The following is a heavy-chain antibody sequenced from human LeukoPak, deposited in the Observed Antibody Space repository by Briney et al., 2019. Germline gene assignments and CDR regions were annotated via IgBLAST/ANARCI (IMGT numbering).Heavy chain of an antibody. D-gene: IGHD3-10*01. Sequence: GASVKVSCKASGYTFTGYYMHWVRQAPGQGLEWMGWINPNSGGTNYAQKFQGRVTMTRDTSISTAYMELNRLRSDDTAVYYCARDRYYGSGIFDYWGQGTLVTVSS. CDR1: GYTFTGYY. CDR2: INPNSGGT. V-gene: IGHV1-2*02. CDR3: ARDRYYGSGIFDY. J-gene: IGHJ4*02.